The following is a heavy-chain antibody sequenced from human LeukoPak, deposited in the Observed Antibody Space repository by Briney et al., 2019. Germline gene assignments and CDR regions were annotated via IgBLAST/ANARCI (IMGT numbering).Heavy chain of an antibody. V-gene: IGHV3-23*01. J-gene: IGHJ4*02. CDR1: GFTFSSNA. CDR3: TKVRSDYYDILTGNYNPLFDY. D-gene: IGHD3-9*01. CDR2: IRGSGGGT. Sequence: GGSLRLSCAASGFTFSSNAMSWVRQAPGKGLEWVSAIRGSGGGTYYADSVKGRFTISRDNSKNTLYLQMNSLRAEDTAVYYCTKVRSDYYDILTGNYNPLFDYWGQGTLVTVSS.